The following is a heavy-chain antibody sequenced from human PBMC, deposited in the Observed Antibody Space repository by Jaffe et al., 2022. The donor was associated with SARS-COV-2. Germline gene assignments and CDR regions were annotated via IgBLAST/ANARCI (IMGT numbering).Heavy chain of an antibody. Sequence: EVQLVESGGGLVQPGGSLRLSCAASGFTFSSYSMNWVRQAPGKGLEWVSYISSSSSTIYYADSVKGRFTISRDNAKNSLYLQMNSLRDEDTAVYYCARDLGYDYGDYYYYYGMDVWGQGTTVTVSS. V-gene: IGHV3-48*02. CDR2: ISSSSSTI. J-gene: IGHJ6*02. D-gene: IGHD4-17*01. CDR1: GFTFSSYS. CDR3: ARDLGYDYGDYYYYYGMDV.